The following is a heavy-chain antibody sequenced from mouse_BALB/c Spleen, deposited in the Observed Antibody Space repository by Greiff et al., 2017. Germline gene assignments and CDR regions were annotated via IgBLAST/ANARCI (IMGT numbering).Heavy chain of an antibody. J-gene: IGHJ4*01. CDR3: ARGGYGSSDAMDY. D-gene: IGHD1-1*01. Sequence: VKLQESGPDLVKPSQSLSLTCPVTGYSITSGYSWHWIRQFPGNKLEWMGYIHYSGSTNYNPSLKSRISITRDTSKNQFFLQLNSVTTEDTATYYCARGGYGSSDAMDYWGQGTSVTVSS. CDR1: GYSITSGYS. V-gene: IGHV3-1*02. CDR2: IHYSGST.